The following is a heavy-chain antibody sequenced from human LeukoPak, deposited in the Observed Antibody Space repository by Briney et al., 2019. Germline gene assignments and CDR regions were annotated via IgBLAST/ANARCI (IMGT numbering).Heavy chain of an antibody. V-gene: IGHV3-48*01. J-gene: IGHJ4*02. CDR2: ISSSGNTT. CDR1: GFTFKNYS. Sequence: PGGSLRLSCAASGFTFKNYSMNWVRQAPGKGLERVAYISSSGNTTYYADSVKGRFTISRDNAKGSLHLQMDSLRADDTALYYCARDGFCDFWGQGTLVTVSS. D-gene: IGHD3-3*01. CDR3: ARDGFCDF.